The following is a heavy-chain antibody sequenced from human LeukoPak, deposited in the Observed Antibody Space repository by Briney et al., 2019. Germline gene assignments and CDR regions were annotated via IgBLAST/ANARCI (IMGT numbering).Heavy chain of an antibody. Sequence: GGSLRLSCAASGFTFSSYATHWVRQAPGKGLEWVAVISYDGSNKYYADSVKGRFTISRDNSKNTLYLQMNSLRAEDTAVYYCAREGFGEQWLVREYFDYWGQGTLVTVSS. D-gene: IGHD6-19*01. CDR2: ISYDGSNK. CDR3: AREGFGEQWLVREYFDY. J-gene: IGHJ4*02. CDR1: GFTFSSYA. V-gene: IGHV3-30-3*01.